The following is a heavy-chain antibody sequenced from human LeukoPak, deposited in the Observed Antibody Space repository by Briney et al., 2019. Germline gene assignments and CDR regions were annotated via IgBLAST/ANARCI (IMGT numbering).Heavy chain of an antibody. D-gene: IGHD6-13*01. CDR3: AGGRLYSIDWFDP. J-gene: IGHJ5*02. V-gene: IGHV4-59*08. CDR1: GGSISSHY. CDR2: IYYSGST. Sequence: SETLSLTCTVSGGSISSHYWSWIRQPPGKGLEWIGYIYYSGSTNYNPSLKSRVTISVDTSKNQFSLKLSSVTPADTAAYYCAGGRLYSIDWFDPWGQGTLVTVSS.